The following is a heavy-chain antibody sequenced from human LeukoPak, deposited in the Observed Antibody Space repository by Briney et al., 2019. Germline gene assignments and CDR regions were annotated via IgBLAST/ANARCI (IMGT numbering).Heavy chain of an antibody. CDR3: AREGVAMVDY. D-gene: IGHD3-3*01. Sequence: SETLSLTCTVSGGSMSPYHWGWIRQPPGKGLEWTGYIYYSGSTNYNPSLNSRVTISVDTSKNQFSLKLSSVTAADTAVYYCAREGVAMVDYWGQGTLVTVSS. CDR2: IYYSGST. V-gene: IGHV4-59*12. J-gene: IGHJ4*02. CDR1: GGSMSPYH.